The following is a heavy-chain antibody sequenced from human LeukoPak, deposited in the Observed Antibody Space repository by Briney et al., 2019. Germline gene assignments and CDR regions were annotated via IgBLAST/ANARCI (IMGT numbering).Heavy chain of an antibody. CDR1: GFTLSSYS. CDR2: ISSSSSYI. Sequence: GGSLRLSCAASGFTLSSYSMNWVRQAPGKGLEWVSSISSSSSYIYYADSVKGRFTISRDNAKNSLYLQMNSLRAEDTAVYYCARDLWGSSSFDYWGQGTLVTVSS. CDR3: ARDLWGSSSFDY. V-gene: IGHV3-21*01. J-gene: IGHJ4*02. D-gene: IGHD6-13*01.